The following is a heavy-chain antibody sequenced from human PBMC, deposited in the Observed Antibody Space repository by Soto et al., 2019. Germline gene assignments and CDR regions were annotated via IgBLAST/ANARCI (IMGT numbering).Heavy chain of an antibody. CDR1: GFTFSSYA. Sequence: GGSLRLSCAASGFTFSSYAMNWVRQAPGKGLEWISTISASGYSTYYADSVKGRFTISRDYSKNTLYLQMNSLRAEDTAVYYCAKEGYCSGGSCWAYFDCWGQGTLVTVP. J-gene: IGHJ4*02. CDR3: AKEGYCSGGSCWAYFDC. V-gene: IGHV3-23*01. CDR2: ISASGYST. D-gene: IGHD2-15*01.